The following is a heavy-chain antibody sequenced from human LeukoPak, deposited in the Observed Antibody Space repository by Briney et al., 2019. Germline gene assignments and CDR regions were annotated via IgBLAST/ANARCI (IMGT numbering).Heavy chain of an antibody. V-gene: IGHV3-23*01. CDR1: GFTFSSYA. Sequence: GGSLRLSCAASGFTFSSYAMSWVRQAPGKGLEWVSAISGSGGSTYYADSVKGRFTISRDNSKNTLYLQMNSLRAEDTAVYYCAKERTYYYGSGSYSSWFDPWGQGTLVTVSS. D-gene: IGHD3-10*01. J-gene: IGHJ5*02. CDR2: ISGSGGST. CDR3: AKERTYYYGSGSYSSWFDP.